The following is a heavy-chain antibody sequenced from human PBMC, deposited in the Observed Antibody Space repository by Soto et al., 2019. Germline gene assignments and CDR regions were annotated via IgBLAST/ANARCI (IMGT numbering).Heavy chain of an antibody. D-gene: IGHD6-19*01. J-gene: IGHJ4*02. V-gene: IGHV1-3*01. CDR1: GYTFTSYA. CDR3: ARVSGISVAEV. Sequence: QVQLVQSGAEVKKPGASVKVSCKSSGYTFTSYAMHWVRQDPGQRLEWMGWINAGNGNTKYSQKFQGRVIITRDTSESTAYMELSSLRSDDTAVYYDARVSGISVAEVWGQGTLVTVSS. CDR2: INAGNGNT.